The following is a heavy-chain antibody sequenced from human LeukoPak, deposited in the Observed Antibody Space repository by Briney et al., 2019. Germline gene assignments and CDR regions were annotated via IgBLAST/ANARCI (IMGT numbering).Heavy chain of an antibody. J-gene: IGHJ4*02. CDR1: GYSFTSYW. CDR3: ARRRPGYCSGGSCYGYYFDY. CDR2: IYPGDSDS. Sequence: GESLKISCKGSGYSFTSYWIGWVRQMPGKGLEWRGIIYPGDSDSRNSPSFQGQVPISADKSISTAYLQWSSLEASDTAMYYCARRRPGYCSGGSCYGYYFDYWGQGTLVTVSS. D-gene: IGHD2-15*01. V-gene: IGHV5-51*01.